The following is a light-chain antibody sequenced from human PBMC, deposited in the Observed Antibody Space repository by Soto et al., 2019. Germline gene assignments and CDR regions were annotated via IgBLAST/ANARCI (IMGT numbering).Light chain of an antibody. CDR1: QSVSSN. V-gene: IGKV3-15*01. CDR3: QQYNNWPQT. J-gene: IGKJ1*01. CDR2: GAS. Sequence: DIVMTKSPATQSVAPGERATLSCRASQSVSSNLAWYQQKPGQAPRLLIYGASTRATGIPARFSGSGSGTEFTLTISSLQSEDFAVYYCQQYNNWPQTFGQGTKVDIK.